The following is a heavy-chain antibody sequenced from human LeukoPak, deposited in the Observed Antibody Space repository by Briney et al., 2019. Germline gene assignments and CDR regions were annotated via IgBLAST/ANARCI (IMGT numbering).Heavy chain of an antibody. J-gene: IGHJ4*02. D-gene: IGHD2-15*01. CDR3: AKGPGGTKRPYYFDY. Sequence: GGSLRLSCADSGFTFSGYWMHWVRQAPGKGLEWVTVISYDGSNKYYTDSVKGRFTISRDNSKNTLYLQMNSLRAEDTAVYYCAKGPGGTKRPYYFDYWGQGTLVTVSS. CDR2: ISYDGSNK. V-gene: IGHV3-30*18. CDR1: GFTFSGYW.